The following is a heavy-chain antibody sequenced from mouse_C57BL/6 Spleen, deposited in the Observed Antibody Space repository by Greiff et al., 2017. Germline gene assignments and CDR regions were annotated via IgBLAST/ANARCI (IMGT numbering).Heavy chain of an antibody. CDR2: ISNLAYSI. V-gene: IGHV5-15*01. J-gene: IGHJ1*03. CDR3: ARYYDYDGRYFDV. Sequence: EVKLVESGGGLVQPGGSLKLSCAASGFTFSDYGMAWVRQAPRKGPEWVAFISNLAYSIYYADTVTGRFTISRENAKNTLYLEMSSLRSEDTAMYYCARYYDYDGRYFDVWGTGTTVTVSA. CDR1: GFTFSDYG. D-gene: IGHD2-4*01.